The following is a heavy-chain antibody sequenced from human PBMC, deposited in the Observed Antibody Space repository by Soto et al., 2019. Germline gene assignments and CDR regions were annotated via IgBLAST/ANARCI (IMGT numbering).Heavy chain of an antibody. CDR1: GFTVSTKY. CDR2: IYSGGST. J-gene: IGHJ4*02. D-gene: IGHD3-16*01. CDR3: ARDPWAADY. Sequence: EVPLVESGGGLVQPGGSLRLSCAASGFTVSTKYMSWVRQAPGKGLVWVSVIYSGGSTFYADFVRGRFSISIDNSKNTVNLQSYSPSAVYVAEYDCARDPWAADYWGQGTLDTVSS. V-gene: IGHV3-66*01.